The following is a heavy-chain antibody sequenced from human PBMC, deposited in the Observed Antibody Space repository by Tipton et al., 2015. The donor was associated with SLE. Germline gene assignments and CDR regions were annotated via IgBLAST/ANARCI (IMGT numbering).Heavy chain of an antibody. D-gene: IGHD6-19*01. Sequence: TLSLTCAVSGYSISSGYYWGWIRQPAGKGLEWIGYIYTSGSTNYNPSLKSRVTISVDTSKNQFSLKLSSVTAADTAVYYCARDLSSGWTDAFDIWGQGTMVTVSS. CDR1: GYSISSGYY. J-gene: IGHJ3*02. CDR2: IYTSGST. V-gene: IGHV4-61*09. CDR3: ARDLSSGWTDAFDI.